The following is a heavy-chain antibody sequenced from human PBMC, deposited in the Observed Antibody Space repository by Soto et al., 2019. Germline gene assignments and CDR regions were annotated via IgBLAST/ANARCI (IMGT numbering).Heavy chain of an antibody. V-gene: IGHV3-7*01. D-gene: IGHD3-3*01. CDR1: GFTFSNYW. CDR2: VQQDGGEK. J-gene: IGHJ6*02. CDR3: ARATYGDVRPYVMDV. Sequence: GGSLRLSCAASGFTFSNYWMNWVRQVPGKGLEWVANVQQDGGEKNYVDSVKGRFSISRDNAKNSLYLEMNSLRAEDTAVYYCARATYGDVRPYVMDVWGHGTTVTVSS.